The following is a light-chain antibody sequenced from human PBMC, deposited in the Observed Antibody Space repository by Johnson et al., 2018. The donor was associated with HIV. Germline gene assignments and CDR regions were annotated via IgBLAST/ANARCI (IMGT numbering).Light chain of an antibody. Sequence: QSVLTQPPSVSAAPGQKVTISCSGSSSNIGNNYVSWYQQLPGTAPKLLIYDNNKRPSGIPDRFSGSTSGTSATLGITGLQTGDEADYYCGTWDSSLSAAGNVFGTGTKVTVL. CDR2: DNN. CDR1: SSNIGNNY. J-gene: IGLJ1*01. CDR3: GTWDSSLSAAGNV. V-gene: IGLV1-51*01.